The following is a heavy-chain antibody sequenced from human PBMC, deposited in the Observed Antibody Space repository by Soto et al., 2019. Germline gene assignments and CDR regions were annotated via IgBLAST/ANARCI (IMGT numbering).Heavy chain of an antibody. CDR1: GGSFSGYY. J-gene: IGHJ4*02. D-gene: IGHD3-10*01. Sequence: QVQLQQWGAGLLKPSETLSLTCAVYGGSFSGYYWSWIRQPPGKGLEWIGEINHSGSTNYNQSLKSRVTRSVDTSKNQFSLKLSSVTAAETAVYYCARLYEDLDLYYFDYWGQGTLVTVSS. CDR3: ARLYEDLDLYYFDY. CDR2: INHSGST. V-gene: IGHV4-34*01.